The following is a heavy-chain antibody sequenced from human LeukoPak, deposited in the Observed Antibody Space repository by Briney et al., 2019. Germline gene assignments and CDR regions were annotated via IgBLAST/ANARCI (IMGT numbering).Heavy chain of an antibody. V-gene: IGHV4-59*12. CDR2: IYYSGST. D-gene: IGHD3-3*01. CDR1: GGSISSYY. CDR3: ARDLRFLEYVDY. J-gene: IGHJ4*02. Sequence: ASETLSLTCTVSGGSISSYYWSWIRQPPGKGLEWIGYIYYSGSTYYNPSLKSRVTISVDTSKNQFSLKLSSVTAADTAVYYCARDLRFLEYVDYWGQGTLVTVSS.